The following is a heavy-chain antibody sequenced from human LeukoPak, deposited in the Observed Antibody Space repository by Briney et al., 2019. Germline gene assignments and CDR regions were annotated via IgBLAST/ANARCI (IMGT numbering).Heavy chain of an antibody. V-gene: IGHV3-23*01. D-gene: IGHD3-22*01. Sequence: GGSLRLSCAASGFTFSAYAISWVRQAPGKGLEWDSAISGSGGITYYADSVKGRFTISRGNSKNTLYLQMNSLRAEDTAVYYCAKHDPRRVVITNWFDPWGQGTLVTVSS. CDR2: ISGSGGIT. J-gene: IGHJ5*02. CDR1: GFTFSAYA. CDR3: AKHDPRRVVITNWFDP.